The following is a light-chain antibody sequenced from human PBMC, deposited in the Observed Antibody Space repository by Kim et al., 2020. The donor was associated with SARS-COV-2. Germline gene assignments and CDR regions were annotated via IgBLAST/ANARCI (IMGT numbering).Light chain of an antibody. J-gene: IGKJ2*01. V-gene: IGKV3-20*01. CDR1: QTISSNY. CDR2: GAS. Sequence: SPGERATLSCRASQTISSNYLAWYQQKLGQAPRLLIYGASSRATGIPDRFSGSGSGTDFTLTISRLDPEDFAVYYCQQYGGSPMYTFGQGTKLEI. CDR3: QQYGGSPMYT.